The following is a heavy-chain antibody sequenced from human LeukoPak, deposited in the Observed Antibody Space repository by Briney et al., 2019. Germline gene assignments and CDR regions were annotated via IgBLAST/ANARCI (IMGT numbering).Heavy chain of an antibody. CDR1: GGSFSGYY. V-gene: IGHV4-34*01. J-gene: IGHJ4*02. D-gene: IGHD2-15*01. CDR3: ARVNKAAPDY. Sequence: SETLSLTCAVYGGSFSGYYWSWIRQPPGKGLEWIGEINHSGSTNYNPSLKSRVTISVDTSKNQCSLKLSSVTAADTAVYYCARVNKAAPDYWGQGTLVTVSS. CDR2: INHSGST.